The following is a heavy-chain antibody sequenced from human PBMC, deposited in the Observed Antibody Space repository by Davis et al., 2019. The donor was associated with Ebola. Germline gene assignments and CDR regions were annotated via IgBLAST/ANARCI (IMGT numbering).Heavy chain of an antibody. Sequence: ASVKVSCKASGYTFSAYGIIWLRQAPGQGLEWLGWISAYNGNAEYAQKVQGRLTMTTDTSTTTAYMDLRSLRSEDTAVYYCARDRSLFLIGFFDYWGQGTLVTVSS. J-gene: IGHJ4*02. CDR2: ISAYNGNA. CDR3: ARDRSLFLIGFFDY. V-gene: IGHV1-18*04. D-gene: IGHD2/OR15-2a*01. CDR1: GYTFSAYG.